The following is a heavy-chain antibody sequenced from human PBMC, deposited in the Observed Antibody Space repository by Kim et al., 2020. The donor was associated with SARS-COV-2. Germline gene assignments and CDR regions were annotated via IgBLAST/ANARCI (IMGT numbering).Heavy chain of an antibody. J-gene: IGHJ4*02. CDR1: GGSISSSSYY. V-gene: IGHV4-39*01. Sequence: SETLSLTCTVSGGSISSSSYYWGWIRQPPGKGLEWIGSIYYSGSTYYNPSLKSRVTISVDTSKNQFSLKLSSVTAADTAVYYCARLGRYDYVWGSYRSHFDYWGQGTLVTVSS. D-gene: IGHD3-16*02. CDR3: ARLGRYDYVWGSYRSHFDY. CDR2: IYYSGST.